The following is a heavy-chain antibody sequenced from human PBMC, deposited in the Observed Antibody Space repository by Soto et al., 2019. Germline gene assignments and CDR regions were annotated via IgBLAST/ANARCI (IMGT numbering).Heavy chain of an antibody. V-gene: IGHV4-39*01. CDR3: ARREYYSDSSGYYSRGAFDI. CDR2: IYYSGST. D-gene: IGHD3-22*01. Sequence: PSDTLSLTCTVSGGSLSSSSYYWGWIRQPPGKGLEWIGSIYYSGSTYYNPSLKSRVTISVDTSKNQFSLKLSSVTAADTAVYYCARREYYSDSSGYYSRGAFDIWGQGTMVPVSS. J-gene: IGHJ3*02. CDR1: GGSLSSSSYY.